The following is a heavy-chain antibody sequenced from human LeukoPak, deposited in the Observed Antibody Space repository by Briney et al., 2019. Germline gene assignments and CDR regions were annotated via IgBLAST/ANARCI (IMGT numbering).Heavy chain of an antibody. J-gene: IGHJ4*02. V-gene: IGHV4-59*01. CDR2: IYYSGST. D-gene: IGHD3-10*01. Sequence: SETLSLTCTVSGGSISSYYWSWIRQPPGKGLEWIGYIYYSGSTNYNPSLKSRVTISLDTSKNQFSLKLSSVTAADTTVYYCARETRITMVRGVTNYFDYWGQGTLVTVSS. CDR3: ARETRITMVRGVTNYFDY. CDR1: GGSISSYY.